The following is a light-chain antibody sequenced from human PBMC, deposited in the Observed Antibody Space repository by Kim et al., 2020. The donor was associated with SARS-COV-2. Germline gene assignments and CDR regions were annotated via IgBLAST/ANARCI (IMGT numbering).Light chain of an antibody. CDR2: GAS. CDR3: QQYNNWPPFT. V-gene: IGKV3-15*01. CDR1: QSVRNN. Sequence: VSSGERATLSCRASQSVRNNLAWYQQTPGQAPRLLIYGASTRATGIPARFSGSGSGTEFTLIISSLQSEDFAVYYCQQYNNWPPFTFGQGTKLEIK. J-gene: IGKJ2*01.